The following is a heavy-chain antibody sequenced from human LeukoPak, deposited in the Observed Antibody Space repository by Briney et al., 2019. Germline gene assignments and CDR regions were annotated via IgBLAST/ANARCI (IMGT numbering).Heavy chain of an antibody. J-gene: IGHJ4*02. V-gene: IGHV2-5*01. D-gene: IGHD6-19*01. Sequence: SGPTLVNPTQTLTLTCTFSGFSLSTSGVGVGWIRQPPGKALEWLALIYWNDDKRYSPSLKSRLTITKDTSKNQVVLTMTNMDPVDTAAYYCAHRCCGYSSGWYIDYWGQGTLVTVSS. CDR3: AHRCCGYSSGWYIDY. CDR2: IYWNDDK. CDR1: GFSLSTSGVG.